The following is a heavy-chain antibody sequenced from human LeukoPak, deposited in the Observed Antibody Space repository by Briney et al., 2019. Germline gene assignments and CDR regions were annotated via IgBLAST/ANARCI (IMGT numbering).Heavy chain of an antibody. Sequence: SETLSLTCTVSGGSINSSSYYWGWIRQPPGKGLEWIGSIYYSGSTYYNPSLKSRVTVSVDTPKNQYSLRLSSVTAADTAVYYCVRGFYFDNIIWGRGTLVTVSS. J-gene: IGHJ4*02. CDR3: VRGFYFDNII. CDR1: GGSINSSSYY. D-gene: IGHD3-22*01. CDR2: IYYSGST. V-gene: IGHV4-39*01.